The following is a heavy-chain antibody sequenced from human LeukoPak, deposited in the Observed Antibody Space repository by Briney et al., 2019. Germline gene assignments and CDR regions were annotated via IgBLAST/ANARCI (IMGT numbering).Heavy chain of an antibody. Sequence: GASVKVSCKASGYTFTSYGISWVRQAPGQGLEWMGWISGYNGNTDYAQKVQGRVTMTTDTSTSTAYMELRSLRSDDTAVYYCARADYSNYGDYWGQGTLVTVSS. D-gene: IGHD4-11*01. J-gene: IGHJ4*02. CDR3: ARADYSNYGDY. CDR2: ISGYNGNT. V-gene: IGHV1-18*01. CDR1: GYTFTSYG.